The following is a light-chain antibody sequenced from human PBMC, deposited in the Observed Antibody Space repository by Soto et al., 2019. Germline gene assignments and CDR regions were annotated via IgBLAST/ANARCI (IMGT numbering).Light chain of an antibody. CDR1: QSISNH. Sequence: DIQMTQSPSSLSASVEDRFIITFLASQSISNHLNWYQQKPGKAPKLLIYAASSLQSGVPSRFSGSGSGTDFTLTISSLQPEDFATYYCQQSYSTPLTFGGGTKVDI. CDR2: AAS. V-gene: IGKV1-39*01. CDR3: QQSYSTPLT. J-gene: IGKJ4*01.